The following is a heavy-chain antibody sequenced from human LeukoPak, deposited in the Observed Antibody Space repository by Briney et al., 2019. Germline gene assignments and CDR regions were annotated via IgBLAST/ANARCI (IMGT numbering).Heavy chain of an antibody. CDR1: GFTFSNYD. Sequence: GGSLRLSCAASGFTFSNYDMHWVRQAPGKGLKWVAVIWFDGSNKFYADSVKGRFTISRDNSKNTLYLQMNSLRAEDTAVYYCATSAGALIDCWGQGTLVIVSS. J-gene: IGHJ4*02. CDR2: IWFDGSNK. CDR3: ATSAGALIDC. V-gene: IGHV3-33*01. D-gene: IGHD6-19*01.